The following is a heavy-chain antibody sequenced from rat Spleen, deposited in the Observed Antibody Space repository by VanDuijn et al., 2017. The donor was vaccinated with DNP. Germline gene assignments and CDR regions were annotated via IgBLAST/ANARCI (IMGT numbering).Heavy chain of an antibody. CDR3: ARPHYYSSGGFAY. CDR2: ISYDGGHT. V-gene: IGHV5-22*01. D-gene: IGHD1-1*01. J-gene: IGHJ3*01. CDR1: GFTFSDYY. Sequence: EVRLVESGGGLVQPGRSLRLSCVASGFTFSDYYMAWVRQAPTKGLEWVAYISYDGGHTSYGDSVRGRFTISRDNAKSTLYLQMNSLTSEDMATYYCARPHYYSSGGFAYWGQGTLVTVSS.